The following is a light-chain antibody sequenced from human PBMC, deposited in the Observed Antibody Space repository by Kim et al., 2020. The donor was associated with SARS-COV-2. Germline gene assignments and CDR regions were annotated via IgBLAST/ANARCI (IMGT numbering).Light chain of an antibody. J-gene: IGLJ2*01. CDR2: DVS. CDR1: SSDVGGYNY. V-gene: IGLV2-11*01. CDR3: CSYAGSYTYVV. Sequence: QSALTQPRSVSGSPGQSVTTSCTGTSSDVGGYNYVSWYQQHPGKDPKLMIYDVSKRPSGVPDRFSGSKSGNTASLTISGLQAEDEADYYCCSYAGSYTYVVFGGGTKLTVL.